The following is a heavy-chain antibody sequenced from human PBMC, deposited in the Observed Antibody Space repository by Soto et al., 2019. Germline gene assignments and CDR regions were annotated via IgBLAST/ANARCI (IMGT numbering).Heavy chain of an antibody. CDR1: GFTFANYA. D-gene: IGHD6-19*01. V-gene: IGHV3-23*01. J-gene: IGHJ4*02. Sequence: PGGSLRLSCTASGFTFANYAMHWVRQAPGKGLEWVSRVSAGGDNTDYADAVKGRFTISRDNAKNTLFLQMTSLRAEDTAVYYCASTYSSGWSAVDYWGQGTLVTVSS. CDR3: ASTYSSGWSAVDY. CDR2: VSAGGDNT.